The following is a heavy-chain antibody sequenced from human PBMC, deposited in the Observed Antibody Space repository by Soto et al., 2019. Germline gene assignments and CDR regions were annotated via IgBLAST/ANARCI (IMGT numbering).Heavy chain of an antibody. D-gene: IGHD3-10*01. CDR3: ARDIRGGTSATNYYWYFDL. Sequence: GGSLRLSCAASGFTFSNYAMSWVRQAPGKGPEWVAVICADGSNPYYTDSVKGRFTISRDNSKNTLYLQMDSLRVEDTAVYYCARDIRGGTSATNYYWYFDLWGRGTLVTVSS. J-gene: IGHJ2*01. CDR2: ICADGSNP. V-gene: IGHV3-33*08. CDR1: GFTFSNYA.